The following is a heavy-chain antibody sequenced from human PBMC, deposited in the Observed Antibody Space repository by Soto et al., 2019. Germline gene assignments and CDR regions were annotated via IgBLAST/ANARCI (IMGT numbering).Heavy chain of an antibody. CDR1: GFTFTMYS. CDR3: ARADCGGQCPCDY. D-gene: IGHD2-21*01. CDR2: IWYDGSVK. J-gene: IGHJ4*02. Sequence: GGSLRLSCAASGFTFTMYSMNWVRQAPGKGLEWVAGIWYDGSVKTYADSMKGRFSISRDNSQNTVYLQMNTLRAGDTAVYYCARADCGGQCPCDYWGQGTLVTVSS. V-gene: IGHV3-33*07.